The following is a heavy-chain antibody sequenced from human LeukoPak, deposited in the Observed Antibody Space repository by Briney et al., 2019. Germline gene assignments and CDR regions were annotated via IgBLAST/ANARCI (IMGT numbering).Heavy chain of an antibody. J-gene: IGHJ4*02. V-gene: IGHV3-30*02. CDR3: AKDWLEYQMVSTSPGDY. Sequence: GGSLRLSCAASGFTFNNYGVQWVRQAPGKGLEWVAFIRYAGSHKYYADSEKGRFTISTDTSKSTLYLQMNSLRAEDTAVYYCAKDWLEYQMVSTSPGDYWGQGTLVTVSS. CDR2: IRYAGSHK. CDR1: GFTFNNYG. D-gene: IGHD2/OR15-2a*01.